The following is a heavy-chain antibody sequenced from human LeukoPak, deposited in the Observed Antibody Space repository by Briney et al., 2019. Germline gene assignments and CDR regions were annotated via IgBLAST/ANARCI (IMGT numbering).Heavy chain of an antibody. J-gene: IGHJ4*02. CDR1: GYTFTGYY. CDR2: MNPNSGNT. D-gene: IGHD4-23*01. V-gene: IGHV1-8*02. Sequence: ASVKVSCKASGYTFTGYYMHWVRQATGQGLEWMGWMNPNSGNTGYAQKFQGRVTMTRNTSISTAYMELSSLRSEDTAVYYCARGPSMVVTHGDYWGQGTLVTVSS. CDR3: ARGPSMVVTHGDY.